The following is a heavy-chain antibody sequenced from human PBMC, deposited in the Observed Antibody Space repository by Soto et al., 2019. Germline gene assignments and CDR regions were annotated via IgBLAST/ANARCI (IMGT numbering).Heavy chain of an antibody. Sequence: SETLSLTCAVYRGCCGGYYWSWVRQPPGKGLERIGEITHSGSTNYNPSLKSRVTITVDTSKNQCSLQLSSVTAADTAVYYWARAGLFWSRYRKGVMDVWGQAITVTVSS. V-gene: IGHV4-34*01. CDR2: ITHSGST. CDR3: ARAGLFWSRYRKGVMDV. D-gene: IGHD3-3*01. J-gene: IGHJ6*02. CDR1: RGCCGGYY.